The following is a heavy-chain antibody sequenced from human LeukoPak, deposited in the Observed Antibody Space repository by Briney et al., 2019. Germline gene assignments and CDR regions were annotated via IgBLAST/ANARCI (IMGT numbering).Heavy chain of an antibody. CDR2: IIGSGGSI. D-gene: IGHD3-16*02. CDR3: AKHGDNVWGSFRFGFDS. CDR1: GGSISSGGYS. J-gene: IGHJ4*02. V-gene: IGHV3-23*01. Sequence: LSLTCAVSGGSISSGGYSWSWVRQAPGKGLEWVSLIIGSGGSIHYADSVRGRFTISRDNFKNTVFLQLSSLRPEDTAVYYCAKHGDNVWGSFRFGFDSWGQGTLVTVSS.